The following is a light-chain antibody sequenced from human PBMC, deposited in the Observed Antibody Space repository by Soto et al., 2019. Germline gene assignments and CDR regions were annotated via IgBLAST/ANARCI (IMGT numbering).Light chain of an antibody. CDR1: QSISSW. CDR2: DAS. Sequence: DIQMTQSPSTLSASVGDRVTITCRASQSISSWLAWYQQKPGKAPKLLIYDASSLESGVPSRFSGSGSGTEFTLTISSLQPDDFATYHCQQYNPCTFGQGTKLEIK. CDR3: QQYNPCT. V-gene: IGKV1-5*01. J-gene: IGKJ2*02.